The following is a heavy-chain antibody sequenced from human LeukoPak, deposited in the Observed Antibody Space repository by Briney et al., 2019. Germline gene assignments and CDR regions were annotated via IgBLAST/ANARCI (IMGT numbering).Heavy chain of an antibody. V-gene: IGHV3-30*18. Sequence: GGSLRLSCAASGFTFSSYGMHWVRQAPSKGLEWVAVISYDGSNKYYADSVKGRFTISRDNSKNTLYLQMNSLRAEDTAAYYCAKLGYCSGGSCSPFDYWGQGTLVTVSS. J-gene: IGHJ4*02. CDR2: ISYDGSNK. D-gene: IGHD2-15*01. CDR1: GFTFSSYG. CDR3: AKLGYCSGGSCSPFDY.